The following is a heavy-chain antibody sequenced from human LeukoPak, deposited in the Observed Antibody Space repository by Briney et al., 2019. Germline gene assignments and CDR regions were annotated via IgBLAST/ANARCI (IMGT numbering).Heavy chain of an antibody. V-gene: IGHV3-48*04. CDR1: GFTFSGYW. CDR3: ARAPLRRGLYYFDY. Sequence: AGGSLRLSCAASGFTFSGYWMNWVRQAPGKGLEWVSYISSSGSTIYYADSVKGRFTISRDNAKNSLYLQMNSLRAEDTAVYYCARAPLRRGLYYFDYWGQGTLVTVSS. J-gene: IGHJ4*02. CDR2: ISSSGSTI.